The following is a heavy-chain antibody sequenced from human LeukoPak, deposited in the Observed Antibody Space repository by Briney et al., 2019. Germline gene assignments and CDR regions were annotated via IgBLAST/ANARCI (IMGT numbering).Heavy chain of an antibody. D-gene: IGHD6-19*01. V-gene: IGHV4-39*01. CDR2: IYYSGST. CDR3: ASIPGYSSGGYYYYYMDV. J-gene: IGHJ6*03. CDR1: GGSISCSSYY. Sequence: SETLSLTCTVSGGSISCSSYYWGWIRQPPGKGLEWIGSIYYSGSTYYNPSLKSRVTISVDTSKNQFSLKLSSVTAADTAVYYCASIPGYSSGGYYYYYMDVWGKGTTVTVSS.